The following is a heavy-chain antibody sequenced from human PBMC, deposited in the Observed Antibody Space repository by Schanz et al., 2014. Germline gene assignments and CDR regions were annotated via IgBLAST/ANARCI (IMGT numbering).Heavy chain of an antibody. CDR2: IIPILGIA. D-gene: IGHD3-22*01. CDR3: ARDYYDSSGYYYCDY. CDR1: GGTFSTYP. Sequence: QVQLVQSGAEVKKPGSSMKVSCKASGGTFSTYPINWLRQAPGQGLEWMGRIIPILGIANYAQKFQGRVTITADRSTSTAYMELSSLRSEDTAVYYCARDYYDSSGYYYCDYWGQGTLVTVSS. J-gene: IGHJ4*02. V-gene: IGHV1-69*04.